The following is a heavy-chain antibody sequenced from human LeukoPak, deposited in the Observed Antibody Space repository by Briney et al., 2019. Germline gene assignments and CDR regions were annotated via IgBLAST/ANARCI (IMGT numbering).Heavy chain of an antibody. V-gene: IGHV4-30-4*01. CDR3: ANSPMYYDTSGYSFFDD. CDR2: FYYSGST. D-gene: IGHD3-22*01. J-gene: IGHJ4*02. CDR1: GGSITSGDYY. Sequence: SETLSLTCTVSGGSITSGDYYWRWIRQPPGKGLEWIGYFYYSGSTSYCPSLKSRVTISADTSKNQFSLKLSSVTAADTAVYYCANSPMYYDTSGYSFFDDWGQGTLVTVSS.